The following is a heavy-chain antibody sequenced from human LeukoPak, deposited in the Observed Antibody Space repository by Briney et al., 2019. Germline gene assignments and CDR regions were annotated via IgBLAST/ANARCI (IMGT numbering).Heavy chain of an antibody. V-gene: IGHV4-39*07. CDR1: GGSPSSSSTY. Sequence: PETLSLTCTVYGGSPSSSSTYWGWIRQPPGNGLEWTGRIFYSGSTYYNPSLKSRVTISVDTSKDQFSLKLSSVTAADTAVYYCARGGYYYDSSGHLDYWGQGTLVTVSS. J-gene: IGHJ4*02. CDR3: ARGGYYYDSSGHLDY. CDR2: IFYSGST. D-gene: IGHD3-22*01.